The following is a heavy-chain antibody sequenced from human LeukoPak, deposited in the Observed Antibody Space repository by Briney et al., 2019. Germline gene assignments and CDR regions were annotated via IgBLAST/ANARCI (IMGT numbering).Heavy chain of an antibody. Sequence: SETLSLTCAVYGGSFSGYYWSWIRQPPGKGLEWIGEINHRGSTNYNPSLKSRVTISVDTSKNQFSLKLSSVTAADTAVYYCARTLHIVVVTAHDPRRRFDPWGQGTLVTVSS. CDR3: ARTLHIVVVTAHDPRRRFDP. D-gene: IGHD2-21*02. V-gene: IGHV4-34*01. CDR2: INHRGST. J-gene: IGHJ5*02. CDR1: GGSFSGYY.